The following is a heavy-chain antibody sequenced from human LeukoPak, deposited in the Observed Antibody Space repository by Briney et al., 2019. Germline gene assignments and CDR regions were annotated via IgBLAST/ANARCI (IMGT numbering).Heavy chain of an antibody. D-gene: IGHD4-23*01. CDR2: ISSSSSYI. CDR3: AREERWHHDAFDI. J-gene: IGHJ3*02. CDR1: GFTFSSYS. Sequence: GGSLRLSCAASGFTFSSYSMNWVRQAPGKGLEWVSSISSSSSYIYYADSVKGRFTIFRDNAKNSLYLQMNSLRAEDTAVYYCAREERWHHDAFDIWGQGTMVTVSS. V-gene: IGHV3-21*01.